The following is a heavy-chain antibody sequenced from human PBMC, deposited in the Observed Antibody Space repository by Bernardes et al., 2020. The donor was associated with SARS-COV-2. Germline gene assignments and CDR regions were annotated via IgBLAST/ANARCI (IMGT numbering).Heavy chain of an antibody. V-gene: IGHV3-23*01. D-gene: IGHD3-22*01. Sequence: GGSLRLSCAASGFTFSRYAMSWVRPAPGKGLEWVSGISGSASTVYYADSVKGRFTISRDNSKNTMFLQMNSLRAGDTAVYYCAKARGYYDSGHYYNYFDYWGQGTLVTVSS. CDR3: AKARGYYDSGHYYNYFDY. CDR1: GFTFSRYA. J-gene: IGHJ4*02. CDR2: ISGSASTV.